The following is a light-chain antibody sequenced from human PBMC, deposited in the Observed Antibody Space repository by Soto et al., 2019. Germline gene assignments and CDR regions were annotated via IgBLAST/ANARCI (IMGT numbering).Light chain of an antibody. J-gene: IGKJ1*01. CDR2: KAS. CDR1: QSISSW. Sequence: DIQMTQSPSTLSASVGDRVIITCRASQSISSWLAWYQQKPGKAPKLLIYKASSIQSGVPSRFSGSVSGTEFALTISRLQPDDFATYYCQQYNSYSRTFGQGTKVEIK. CDR3: QQYNSYSRT. V-gene: IGKV1-5*03.